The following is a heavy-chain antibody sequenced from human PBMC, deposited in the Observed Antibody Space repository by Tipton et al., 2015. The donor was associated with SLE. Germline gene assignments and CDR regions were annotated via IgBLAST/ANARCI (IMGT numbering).Heavy chain of an antibody. CDR2: INPNSGGT. Sequence: QSGAEVKKPGASVKVSCKASGYTFTSYYMHWVRQAPGQGLEWMGRINPNSGGTNYAQKFQGRVTMTRDTSTSTAYMELRSLRSDDTAVYYCARTVVPAEVYFDYWGQGTLVTVSS. D-gene: IGHD2-2*01. J-gene: IGHJ4*02. CDR3: ARTVVPAEVYFDY. V-gene: IGHV1-2*06. CDR1: GYTFTSYY.